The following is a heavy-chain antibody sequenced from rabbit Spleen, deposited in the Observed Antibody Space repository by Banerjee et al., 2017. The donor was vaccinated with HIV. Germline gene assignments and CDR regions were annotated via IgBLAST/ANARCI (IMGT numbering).Heavy chain of an antibody. Sequence: ELVESGGGLVQPGESLKLSCKASGIDFSSYGISWVRQAPGKGPEWIAYIYPGFGLKKYANSVKGRFTISSDNAQNTLYLQLSSLTAADTATYFCVRDQAGDADFGPYYLNLWGQGTLVTVS. D-gene: IGHD6-1*01. V-gene: IGHV1S47*01. CDR1: GIDFSSYG. J-gene: IGHJ4*01. CDR3: VRDQAGDADFGPYYLNL. CDR2: IYPGFGLK.